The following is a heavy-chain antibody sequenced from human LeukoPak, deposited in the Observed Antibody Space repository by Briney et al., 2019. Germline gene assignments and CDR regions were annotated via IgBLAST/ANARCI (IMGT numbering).Heavy chain of an antibody. D-gene: IGHD3-9*01. J-gene: IGHJ6*02. Sequence: PGRSLRLSCTASGFTFGDYAMSWFRQAPGKGLEWVGFIRGKAYGGTTEYAASVKGRFTISRDDSKSIAYLQMNSLKTEDTAVYYCTRDTKHVLRYFDWLDVWGQGTTVTVSS. CDR2: IRGKAYGGTT. CDR3: TRDTKHVLRYFDWLDV. V-gene: IGHV3-49*03. CDR1: GFTFGDYA.